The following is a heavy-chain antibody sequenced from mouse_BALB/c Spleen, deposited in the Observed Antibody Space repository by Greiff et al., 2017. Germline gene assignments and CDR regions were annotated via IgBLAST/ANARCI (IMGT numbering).Heavy chain of an antibody. J-gene: IGHJ4*01. D-gene: IGHD2-4*01. CDR1: GFNIKDYY. V-gene: IGHV14-1*02. CDR3: AREGDYDYDGAMDY. Sequence: EVQLQQSGAELVRPGALVKLSCKASGFNIKDYYMPWVKQRPEQGLEWIGRIDPANGNTKYDPKFQGKATITADTSSNTAYLQLSSLTSEDTAVYYCAREGDYDYDGAMDYWGQGTSVTVSS. CDR2: IDPANGNT.